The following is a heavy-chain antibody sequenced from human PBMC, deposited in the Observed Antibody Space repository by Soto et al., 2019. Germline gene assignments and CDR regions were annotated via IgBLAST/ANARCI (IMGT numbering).Heavy chain of an antibody. CDR1: GYTFTSYG. J-gene: IGHJ4*02. V-gene: IGHV1-18*04. Sequence: GSSVKVSCKASGYTFTSYGFSWVRQAPGQGREWMGWISAYNGNRNYAQKLQGRVTMTTVTSTSTAHTELRSVRSDDTAGYYCARDTFYYDRSGGWGLDYWGQGTSVTLSS. CDR3: ARDTFYYDRSGGWGLDY. D-gene: IGHD3-22*01. CDR2: ISAYNGNR.